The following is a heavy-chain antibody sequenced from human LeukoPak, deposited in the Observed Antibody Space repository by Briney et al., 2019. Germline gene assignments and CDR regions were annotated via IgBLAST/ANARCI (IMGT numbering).Heavy chain of an antibody. J-gene: IGHJ4*02. D-gene: IGHD6-13*01. CDR2: IKQDGSEK. CDR3: AKDKSGYSSSWYVGGTFDY. Sequence: GGSLRLSCAASGFTFSSYWMSWVRQAPGKGLEWVANIKQDGSEKYYVDSVKGRFTISRDNSKNTLYLQMNSLRAEDTAVYYCAKDKSGYSSSWYVGGTFDYWGQGTLVTVSS. V-gene: IGHV3-7*03. CDR1: GFTFSSYW.